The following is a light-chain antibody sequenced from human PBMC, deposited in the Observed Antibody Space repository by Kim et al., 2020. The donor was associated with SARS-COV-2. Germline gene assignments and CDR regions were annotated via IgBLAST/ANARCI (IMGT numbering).Light chain of an antibody. J-gene: IGKJ1*01. Sequence: IQLAQSPSSLSASVGDRVTITCRASQDIGTSLAWYRQRPGKAPQLLMEGTSTLESGVPSGFTGSGSGTDFILTISGLQPEDFATYYCQQFKSFPPTFGQGTKVDIK. V-gene: IGKV1-9*01. CDR2: GTS. CDR1: QDIGTS. CDR3: QQFKSFPPT.